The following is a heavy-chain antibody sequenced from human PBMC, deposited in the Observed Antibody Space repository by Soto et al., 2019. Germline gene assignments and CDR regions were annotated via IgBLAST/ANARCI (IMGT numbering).Heavy chain of an antibody. V-gene: IGHV3-21*01. Sequence: GGSLRLSCVGSGFTFSTYSINWVRQAPGKGLEWVSSISSRSDIYYADSVKGRFTISRDNAKNSVPLQMNSLRAEDTAVYYCAREYTAWPLAYGLDVWGQGTTVTVSS. CDR2: ISSRSDI. J-gene: IGHJ6*02. CDR3: AREYTAWPLAYGLDV. CDR1: GFTFSTYS. D-gene: IGHD2-2*02.